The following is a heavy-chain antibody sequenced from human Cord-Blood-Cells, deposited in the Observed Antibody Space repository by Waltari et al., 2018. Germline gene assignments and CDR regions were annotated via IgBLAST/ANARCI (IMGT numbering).Heavy chain of an antibody. CDR2: ISYDGSNK. V-gene: IGHV3-30*04. Sequence: QVQLVESGGGGVQPGRSLRLSCAASGFTFSSYAMHWVRQAPGKGVEWVAVISYDGSNKYYADSVKGRFTISRDNSKNTLYLQMNSLRAEDTAVYYCARDGDGYFDYWGQGTLVTVSS. CDR3: ARDGDGYFDY. J-gene: IGHJ4*02. CDR1: GFTFSSYA. D-gene: IGHD7-27*01.